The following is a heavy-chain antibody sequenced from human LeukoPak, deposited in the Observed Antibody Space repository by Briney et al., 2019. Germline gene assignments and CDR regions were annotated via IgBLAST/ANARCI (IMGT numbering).Heavy chain of an antibody. Sequence: ASVKVSCKASGYTFTGYYMHWVRQAPGQGLEWLGYISAYNGNTKYAQRLQGRVTMTTDTSTSTAYMELRSLTSDDTAVFFCARDRGTAFPPSFDHWGQGTLVTVSS. D-gene: IGHD2-21*02. J-gene: IGHJ4*02. CDR1: GYTFTGYY. CDR2: ISAYNGNT. V-gene: IGHV1-18*04. CDR3: ARDRGTAFPPSFDH.